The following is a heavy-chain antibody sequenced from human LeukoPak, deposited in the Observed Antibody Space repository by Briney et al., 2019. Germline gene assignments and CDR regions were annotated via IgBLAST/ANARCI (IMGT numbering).Heavy chain of an antibody. CDR2: IYYSGST. D-gene: IGHD4-17*01. V-gene: IGHV4-39*01. J-gene: IGHJ4*02. CDR1: GGSISSSSYY. Sequence: PSETLSLTCTVSGGSISSSSYYWGWIRQPPGKGLEWIGSIYYSGSTYYNPSLKSRVTISVDTSKNQFSLKLSPVTAADTAVYYCARRSARGLFDYWGQGTLVTVSS. CDR3: ARRSARGLFDY.